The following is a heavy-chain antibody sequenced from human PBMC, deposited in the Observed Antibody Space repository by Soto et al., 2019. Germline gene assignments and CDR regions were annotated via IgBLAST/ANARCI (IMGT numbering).Heavy chain of an antibody. J-gene: IGHJ4*02. V-gene: IGHV4-39*01. Sequence: SETLSLTCTVTGGSISGDSHYWGWIRQPPGKGLEWIGNIYYSGRTFYNPSLRSRVTISVDTSKNQFFLRLISVTAADTAVYYCARRGLGLDYWGRGTLVTVSS. CDR2: IYYSGRT. D-gene: IGHD3-16*01. CDR3: ARRGLGLDY. CDR1: GGSISGDSHY.